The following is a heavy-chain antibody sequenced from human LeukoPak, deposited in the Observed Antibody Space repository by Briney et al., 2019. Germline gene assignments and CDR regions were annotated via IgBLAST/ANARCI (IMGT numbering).Heavy chain of an antibody. CDR1: GGSISSYY. CDR2: IYYSGST. Sequence: SETLSLTCTVSGGSISSYYWSWIRQPPGKGLEWIGYIYYSGSTNYNPSLKSRVTTSVDTSKNQFSLKLSSVTAADTAVYYCASALIIVGATYFDYWGQGTLVTVSS. V-gene: IGHV4-59*01. D-gene: IGHD1-26*01. J-gene: IGHJ4*02. CDR3: ASALIIVGATYFDY.